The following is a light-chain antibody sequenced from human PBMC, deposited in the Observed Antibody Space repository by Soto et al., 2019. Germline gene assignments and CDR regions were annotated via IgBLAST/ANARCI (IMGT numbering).Light chain of an antibody. J-gene: IGLJ3*02. CDR2: DVI. Sequence: QSVLTQPASVSGSPGQSITISCTGISSDVGGYNYVSWYQQHPGKAPKLMIYDVINRPSGVSNRFSGSKSGNTASLTISGLQAEDEADYYCSSYTSSSTWVFGGGTQLTVL. CDR3: SSYTSSSTWV. CDR1: SSDVGGYNY. V-gene: IGLV2-14*01.